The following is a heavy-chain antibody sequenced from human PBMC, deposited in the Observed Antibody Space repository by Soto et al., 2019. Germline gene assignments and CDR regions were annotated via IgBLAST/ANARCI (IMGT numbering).Heavy chain of an antibody. CDR1: GFTLSSYW. J-gene: IGHJ4*02. CDR2: ISSDGSTT. CDR3: TRVINGRSGLFDY. D-gene: IGHD2-8*01. V-gene: IGHV3-74*01. Sequence: EVQLVEAGGDLDQPGGSLRLSCVASGFTLSSYWMHWVRQAPGKGLVWVSRISSDGSTTNYADSVKGRFTISRDNARNTLFLQMDSLRAEDTALYYCTRVINGRSGLFDYWGQGTLVTVSS.